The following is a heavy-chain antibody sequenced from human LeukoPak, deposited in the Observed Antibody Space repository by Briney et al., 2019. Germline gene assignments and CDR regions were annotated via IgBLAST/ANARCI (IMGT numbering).Heavy chain of an antibody. D-gene: IGHD4-11*01. CDR3: AKEYYSNSPDYYYYMDV. V-gene: IGHV3-30*02. J-gene: IGHJ6*03. CDR2: IRYDGSNK. CDR1: GFTFSSYG. Sequence: GGSLRLSCAASGFTFSSYGMHWVRQAPGKGLEWVAFIRYDGSNKYYAGSVKGRFTISRDNSKNTLYLQMNSLRAEDTAVYYCAKEYYSNSPDYYYYMDVWGKGTTVTVSS.